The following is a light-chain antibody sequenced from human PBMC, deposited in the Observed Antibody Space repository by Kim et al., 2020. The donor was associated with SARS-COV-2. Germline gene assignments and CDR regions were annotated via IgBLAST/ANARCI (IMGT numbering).Light chain of an antibody. CDR2: QDS. J-gene: IGLJ3*02. Sequence: SYELTQPPSVSVSPGQTASITCSGDKLGDKYACWYQQKPGQSPVLVIYQDSKRPLGIPERFSGSNSGNTATLTISGTQAMDEADYYCQAWDSSTGWVFGGGTQLTVL. CDR1: KLGDKY. V-gene: IGLV3-1*01. CDR3: QAWDSSTGWV.